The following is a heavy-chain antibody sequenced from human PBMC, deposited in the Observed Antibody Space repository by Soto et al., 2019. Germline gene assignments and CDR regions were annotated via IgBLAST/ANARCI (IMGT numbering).Heavy chain of an antibody. CDR2: IGSGGDT. J-gene: IGHJ6*02. D-gene: IGHD3-9*01. CDR1: GFTLSSYA. V-gene: IGHV3-13*01. CDR3: TRKTPPTGMEV. Sequence: EVQLVESGGGLVQPGGSLRLSWPAPGFTLSSYATHGVRQVTGEGLAGVSGIGSGGDTHYADSVKGRFIISREDGKNSLYLQMNNLRVGDTAVYYCTRKTPPTGMEVWGQGATVTVSS.